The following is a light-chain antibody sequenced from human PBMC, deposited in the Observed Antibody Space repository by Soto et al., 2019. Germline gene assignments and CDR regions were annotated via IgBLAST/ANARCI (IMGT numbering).Light chain of an antibody. CDR1: QSVSRSY. CDR2: GAS. CDR3: QQYGTSLFP. V-gene: IGKV3-20*01. Sequence: EIVLTQSPGTLSLSPGARATLSCKASQSVSRSYLAWYQQKPGQAPSLLIYGASNRAPGTPDRFSGSGSGTDFTLTISSLEPDDVAVYYCQQYGTSLFPFGPGSKVEMK. J-gene: IGKJ3*01.